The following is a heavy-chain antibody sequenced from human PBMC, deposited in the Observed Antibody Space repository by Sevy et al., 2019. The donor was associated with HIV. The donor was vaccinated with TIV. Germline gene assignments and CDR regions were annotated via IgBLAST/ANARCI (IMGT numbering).Heavy chain of an antibody. CDR2: ISFDGSKK. V-gene: IGHV3-30*18. CDR1: GFVFSTYG. CDR3: AKDPSLQLVLDY. J-gene: IGHJ4*02. D-gene: IGHD6-6*01. Sequence: GGSLRLSCAASGFVFSTYGMHWVRQAPGKGLEWVALISFDGSKKYYADSVKGGFTISTDNSKNTLYLEMSSLRAEDTAVYYCAKDPSLQLVLDYWGQGTLVTVSS.